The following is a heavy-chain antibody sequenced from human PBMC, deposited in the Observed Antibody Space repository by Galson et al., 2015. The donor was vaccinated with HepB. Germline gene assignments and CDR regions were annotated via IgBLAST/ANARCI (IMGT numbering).Heavy chain of an antibody. CDR1: GFIFSSYG. CDR2: ISYDGSDT. J-gene: IGHJ4*02. Sequence: SLRLSCAASGFIFSSYGMHWVRQAPGKGLEWVAFISYDGSDTYYADSVKGRFTISRDNSKNTLYLQMNSLRAEDTAVYYCAKGLGVRGLMLDYWGQGTLVTVSS. D-gene: IGHD3-10*01. V-gene: IGHV3-30*18. CDR3: AKGLGVRGLMLDY.